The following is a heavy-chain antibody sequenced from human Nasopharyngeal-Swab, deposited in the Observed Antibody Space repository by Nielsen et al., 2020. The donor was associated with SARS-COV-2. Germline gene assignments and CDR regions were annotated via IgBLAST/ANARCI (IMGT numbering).Heavy chain of an antibody. CDR3: ASGTYYVSYDS. Sequence: VRQAPGKGLEWLSYISTGPTVIYYADSVKGRFTISRDNAKNSLYLQMNSLRVEDTAVYYCASGTYYVSYDSWGQGTLVTVSS. D-gene: IGHD3-16*01. J-gene: IGHJ5*02. CDR2: ISTGPTVI. V-gene: IGHV3-48*01.